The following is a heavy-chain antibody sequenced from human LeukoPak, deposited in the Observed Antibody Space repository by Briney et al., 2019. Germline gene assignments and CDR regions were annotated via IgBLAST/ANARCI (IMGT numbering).Heavy chain of an antibody. CDR1: GGSISSSSYY. Sequence: PSETLSLTRTVSGGSISSSSYYWGWIRQPPGKGLEWIGSIYYSGSTYYNPSLKSRVTISVDTSKNQFSLKLSSVTAADTAVYYCARANPYSSSWYGGSYFDYWGQGTLVTVSS. J-gene: IGHJ4*02. D-gene: IGHD6-13*01. CDR3: ARANPYSSSWYGGSYFDY. CDR2: IYYSGST. V-gene: IGHV4-39*01.